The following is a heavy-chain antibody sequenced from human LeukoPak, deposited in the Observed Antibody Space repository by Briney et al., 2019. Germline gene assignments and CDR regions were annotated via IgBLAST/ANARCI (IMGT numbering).Heavy chain of an antibody. V-gene: IGHV4-59*01. J-gene: IGHJ3*02. CDR1: GGSISSYY. CDR3: ARGYYDILTGYYDAFDI. D-gene: IGHD3-9*01. Sequence: SETLSLTCTVSGGSISSYYWSWIRQSPGKGLEWIGYIYYSGSTNYNPSLKSRVTISVDTSKNQFSLKLSSVTAADTAVYYCARGYYDILTGYYDAFDIWGQGTMVTVSS. CDR2: IYYSGST.